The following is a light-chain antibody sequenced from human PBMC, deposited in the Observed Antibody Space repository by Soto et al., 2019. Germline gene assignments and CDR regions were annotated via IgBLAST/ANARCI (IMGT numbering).Light chain of an antibody. CDR1: QSISSW. Sequence: DIQMTQSPSTLSASVGDRVTITCRASQSISSWLAWYQQKPGKAPKLLMYDAFSLESRVPSRFSGSGSGTEFTLTISSLQPDDFATYYCQHYDNYPWMFGQGTKVDIK. CDR2: DAF. CDR3: QHYDNYPWM. V-gene: IGKV1-5*01. J-gene: IGKJ1*01.